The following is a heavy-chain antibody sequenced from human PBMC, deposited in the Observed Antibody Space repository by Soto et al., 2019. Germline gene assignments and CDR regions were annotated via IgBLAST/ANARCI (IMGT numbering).Heavy chain of an antibody. CDR1: GFTFSTYA. CDR3: ARDRYSYYDFWSGSLPYYYYGMDV. CDR2: IKQDGSEK. D-gene: IGHD3-3*01. J-gene: IGHJ6*02. V-gene: IGHV3-7*01. Sequence: PGGSLRLSCAASGFTFSTYAMSWVRQAPGKGLERDSNIKQDGSEKYYVDSVKGRFTISRDNAKNSLYLQMNSLRAEDTAVYYCARDRYSYYDFWSGSLPYYYYGMDVWGQGTTVTVSS.